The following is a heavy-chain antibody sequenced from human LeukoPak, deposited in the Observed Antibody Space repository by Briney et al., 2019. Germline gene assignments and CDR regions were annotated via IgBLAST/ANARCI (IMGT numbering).Heavy chain of an antibody. Sequence: PSETLSLTCTVSGGSISTTNSYWGWIRQPPGKGLEWIGNVDSGGTSHYNPSLRSRVTISVDTSKSHFSLKLTSVTAADTALYYCARLIDYGGFYFYYYMDVWGKGTTVAVSS. J-gene: IGHJ6*03. V-gene: IGHV4-39*02. D-gene: IGHD4-17*01. CDR2: VDSGGTS. CDR1: GGSISTTNSY. CDR3: ARLIDYGGFYFYYYMDV.